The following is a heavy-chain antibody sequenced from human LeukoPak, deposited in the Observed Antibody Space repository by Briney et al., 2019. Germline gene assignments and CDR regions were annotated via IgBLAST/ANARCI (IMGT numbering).Heavy chain of an antibody. CDR1: GGSFSEYY. V-gene: IGHV4-34*01. CDR3: AISTPGGNGDY. D-gene: IGHD4-23*01. J-gene: IGHJ4*02. Sequence: SETLSLTCAVYGGSFSEYYWSWICQPPGKGLEWIGEINHSGSTNYNPSLKSRVTISVDTSKKQFSLKLSSVTAADTAVYYCAISTPGGNGDYWGQGTLVTVSS. CDR2: INHSGST.